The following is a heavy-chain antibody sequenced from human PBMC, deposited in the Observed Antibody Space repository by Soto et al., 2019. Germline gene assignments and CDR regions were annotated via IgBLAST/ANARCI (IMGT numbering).Heavy chain of an antibody. CDR2: IWYDGSNK. D-gene: IGHD5-18*01. V-gene: IGHV3-33*01. Sequence: QVQLVESGGGVVQPGKSLRLSCAASGFTFSTYGMHWVRQAPGKGREWVAVIWYDGSNKYHGDSLKGRFTISRDNSKKTLYVQMNNLRAEDKAVYYCGRDGALGDTAVVDSWGQGTLVIVSS. CDR1: GFTFSTYG. CDR3: GRDGALGDTAVVDS. J-gene: IGHJ4*02.